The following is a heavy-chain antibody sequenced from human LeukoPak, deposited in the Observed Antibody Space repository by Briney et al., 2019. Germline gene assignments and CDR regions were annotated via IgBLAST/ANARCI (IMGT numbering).Heavy chain of an antibody. J-gene: IGHJ4*02. V-gene: IGHV4-4*07. CDR2: IYTSGST. D-gene: IGHD2-15*01. CDR1: GGSISTYF. Sequence: SETLSLTCTVSGGSISTYFWSWPRQPAGKGLEWIGRIYTSGSTNYNPSLKSRVTMSVDTSKNQFSLKLSSVTAADTAVYYCAREEKAAQDYWGQGTLVTVSS. CDR3: AREEKAAQDY.